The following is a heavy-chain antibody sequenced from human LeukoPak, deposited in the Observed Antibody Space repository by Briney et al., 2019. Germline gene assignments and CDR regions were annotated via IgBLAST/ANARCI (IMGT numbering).Heavy chain of an antibody. J-gene: IGHJ4*02. CDR2: ISGSGGGT. Sequence: PGGSLRLSCAASGFTFSSYAMSWVRQAPGKGLEWVSAISGSGGGTYYADSVKGRFTISRDNPKNTLYLQMNSLRAEDTAVYYCAKLRDDFWSGYYPSPEYWGQGTLVTVSS. V-gene: IGHV3-23*01. CDR3: AKLRDDFWSGYYPSPEY. D-gene: IGHD3-3*01. CDR1: GFTFSSYA.